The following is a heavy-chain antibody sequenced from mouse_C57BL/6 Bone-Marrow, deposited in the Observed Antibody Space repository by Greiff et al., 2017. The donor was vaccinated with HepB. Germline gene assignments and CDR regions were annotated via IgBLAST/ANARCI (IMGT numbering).Heavy chain of an antibody. Sequence: SGGDLVKPGGSLKLSCAASGFTFSSYGMSWVRQTPDKRLEWVATISSGGSYTYYPDSVKGRFTISRDNAKNTLYLQMSSLKSEDTAMYYCARRGWYFDVWGTGTTVTVSS. CDR3: ARRGWYFDV. CDR1: GFTFSSYG. V-gene: IGHV5-6*02. J-gene: IGHJ1*03. CDR2: ISSGGSYT.